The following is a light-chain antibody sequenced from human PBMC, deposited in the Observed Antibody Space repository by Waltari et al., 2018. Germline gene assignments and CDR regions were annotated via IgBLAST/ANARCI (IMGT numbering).Light chain of an antibody. V-gene: IGLV3-1*01. J-gene: IGLJ3*02. CDR1: ELGDIH. CDR2: EDN. Sequence: SYELTQPPSVSVSPGQTASISCSGDELGDIHDPWYQQKPGQSPVLVIYEDNRRPSGIPERFSGSNSGNTATLTISGTQAMDEADYYCQAWDSSTALVFGGGTKLTVL. CDR3: QAWDSSTALV.